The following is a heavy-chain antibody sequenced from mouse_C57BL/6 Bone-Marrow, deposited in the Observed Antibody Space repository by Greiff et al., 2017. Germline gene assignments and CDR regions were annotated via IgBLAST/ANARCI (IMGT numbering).Heavy chain of an antibody. J-gene: IGHJ2*01. V-gene: IGHV1-19*01. CDR2: INPYNGGT. CDR1: GYTFTDYY. Sequence: VQLQQSGPVLVKPGASVKMSCKASGYTFTDYYMNWVKQSHGKSLEWIGVINPYNGGTSYNQKFKGKATLTVDKSSSTAYMELNSLTSEDSAVYYCARADYYYFDYWGQGTTLTVSS. D-gene: IGHD1-1*01. CDR3: ARADYYYFDY.